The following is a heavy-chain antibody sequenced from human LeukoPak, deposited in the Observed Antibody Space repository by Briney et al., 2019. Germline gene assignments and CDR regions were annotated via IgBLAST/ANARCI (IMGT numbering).Heavy chain of an antibody. CDR2: IRSKANSYAT. D-gene: IGHD1-26*01. V-gene: IGHV3-73*01. CDR3: TRWGGSRVFDY. CDR1: GFTFRGSA. J-gene: IGHJ4*02. Sequence: GGSLRLSCAASGFTFRGSAMHWVRQASGKGLEWVGRIRSKANSYATAYAASVKGRFTISRDDSKNTAYLQMNSLKTEDTAVYYCTRWGGSRVFDYWGQGTLVTVSS.